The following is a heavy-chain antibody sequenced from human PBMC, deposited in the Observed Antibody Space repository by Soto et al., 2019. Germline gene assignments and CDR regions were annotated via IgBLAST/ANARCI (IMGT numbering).Heavy chain of an antibody. Sequence: GGSLRLSCAASGFTFSSYAMSWVRQAPGKGLEWVSAISGSGGSTYYADSVKGRFTISRDNSKNTLYLQMNSLRAEDTAVYYCAKGHSGYSSSWYIDYWGQGTLVTVSS. CDR2: ISGSGGST. CDR1: GFTFSSYA. CDR3: AKGHSGYSSSWYIDY. J-gene: IGHJ4*02. D-gene: IGHD6-13*01. V-gene: IGHV3-23*01.